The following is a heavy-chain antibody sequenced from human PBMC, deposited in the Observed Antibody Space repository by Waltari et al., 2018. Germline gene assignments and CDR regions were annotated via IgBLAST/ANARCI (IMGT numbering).Heavy chain of an antibody. CDR1: GGPISSSS. CDR2: IYTSGST. D-gene: IGHD3-10*01. V-gene: IGHV4-4*07. J-gene: IGHJ2*01. Sequence: QVQLQESGPGLVKPSETLSLTCTVSGGPISSSSWSWIRQPAGKGLEWIGRIYTSGSTNYNPSLKSRVTMSVDTSKNQFSLKLSSVTAADTAVYYCARDREYYGSGSLPTKNWYFDLWGRGTLVTVSS. CDR3: ARDREYYGSGSLPTKNWYFDL.